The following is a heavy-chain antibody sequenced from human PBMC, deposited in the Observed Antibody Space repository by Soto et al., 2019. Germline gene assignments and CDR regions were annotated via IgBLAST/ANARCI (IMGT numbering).Heavy chain of an antibody. D-gene: IGHD6-13*01. CDR2: ISGSGGST. CDR3: DKETQYSSRWYVGWFDT. CDR1: GFTFSIYR. Sequence: TGGPLRLSFAASGFTFSIYRMNWVLQAPGKGLKWVSAISGSGGSTYYEQSLKGRFTISRDNSKNPLYMQMNRLRADDTAVYYCDKETQYSSRWYVGWFDTWGQGTLVTSPQ. V-gene: IGHV3-23*02. J-gene: IGHJ5*02.